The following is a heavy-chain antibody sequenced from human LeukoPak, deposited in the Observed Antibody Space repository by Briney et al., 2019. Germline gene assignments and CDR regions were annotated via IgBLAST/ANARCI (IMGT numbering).Heavy chain of an antibody. Sequence: PAGGSLRLSCAASGFPFSIYSMTWVRQSPGKGLEWVSSIICYGATTYHADPVKRLFTISRDIAKHTVSLEISIRGAEETGVYYCARSLRTFNSATWLLSFDSWGPGSLVT. J-gene: IGHJ4*02. CDR1: GFPFSIYS. CDR2: IICYGATT. CDR3: ARSLRTFNSATWLLSFDS. V-gene: IGHV3-23*01. D-gene: IGHD3-16*01.